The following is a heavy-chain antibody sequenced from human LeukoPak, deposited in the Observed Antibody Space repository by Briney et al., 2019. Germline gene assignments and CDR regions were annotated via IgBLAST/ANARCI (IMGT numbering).Heavy chain of an antibody. D-gene: IGHD3-22*01. Sequence: ASVKVSCKASGFTFSSYAIGWVRQAPGEGLEWMGWISAYTGNSKYAQKIQGRVTMTTDTSTSTAYMELRSLKSDDTAVYYCARGKKDYYDYDSWGQGTLVTVSS. CDR2: ISAYTGNS. CDR3: ARGKKDYYDYDS. CDR1: GFTFSSYA. J-gene: IGHJ4*02. V-gene: IGHV1-18*01.